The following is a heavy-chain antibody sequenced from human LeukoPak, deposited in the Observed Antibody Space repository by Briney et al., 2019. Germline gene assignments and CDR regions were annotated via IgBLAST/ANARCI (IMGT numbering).Heavy chain of an antibody. CDR1: GFTFSTYS. CDR2: IYPGDSDT. J-gene: IGHJ5*02. V-gene: IGHV5-51*01. Sequence: GGSLRLSCVASGFTFSTYSMNWVRQAPGKGLEWMGIIYPGDSDTRYSPSFQGQVTISADKSISTAYLQWSSPKASDTAMYYCARLWGITIFGVVTGWFDPWGQGTLVPVSS. D-gene: IGHD3-3*01. CDR3: ARLWGITIFGVVTGWFDP.